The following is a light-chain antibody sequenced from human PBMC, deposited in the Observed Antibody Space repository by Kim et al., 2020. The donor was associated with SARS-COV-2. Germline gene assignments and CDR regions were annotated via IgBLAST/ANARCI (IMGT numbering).Light chain of an antibody. J-gene: IGKJ4*01. CDR2: GAS. CDR1: QSVSSN. V-gene: IGKV3-15*01. CDR3: QQYNSWPV. Sequence: SVSPGERATLSCRASQSVSSNLVWYQQKPGQAPRLLIYGASTRATGIPARFSGSGSGTDFTLTISSLESEDFAVYFCQQYNSWPVFGGGTKVDIK.